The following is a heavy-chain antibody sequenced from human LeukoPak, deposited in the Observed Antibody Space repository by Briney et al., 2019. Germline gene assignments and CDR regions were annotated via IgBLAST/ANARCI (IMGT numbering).Heavy chain of an antibody. D-gene: IGHD3-3*01. CDR3: ARDDDFWSGPSYYMDV. J-gene: IGHJ6*03. CDR1: GGSISSSSYY. CDR2: IYTSGST. Sequence: SETLSLTCTVSGGSISSSSYYWSWIRQPAGKGLEWIGRIYTSGSTNYNPSLKSRVTMSVDTSKNQFSLKLSSVTAADTAVYYCARDDDFWSGPSYYMDVWGKGTTVTVSS. V-gene: IGHV4-61*02.